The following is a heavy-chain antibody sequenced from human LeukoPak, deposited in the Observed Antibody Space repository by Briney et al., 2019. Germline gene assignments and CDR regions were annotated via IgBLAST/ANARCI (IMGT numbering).Heavy chain of an antibody. Sequence: PSETLSLTCTVSGGSISGYYWSWIRQPPGEGLEWIWFISYSGSTNYNPSLKSRVTISVDTSKNPFSLKLSSVTAADTAVYYCAREAVAGGSGSNYYYYGVDVWGQGTTVTVSS. J-gene: IGHJ6*02. CDR2: ISYSGST. CDR3: AREAVAGGSGSNYYYYGVDV. D-gene: IGHD3-10*01. CDR1: GGSISGYY. V-gene: IGHV4-59*01.